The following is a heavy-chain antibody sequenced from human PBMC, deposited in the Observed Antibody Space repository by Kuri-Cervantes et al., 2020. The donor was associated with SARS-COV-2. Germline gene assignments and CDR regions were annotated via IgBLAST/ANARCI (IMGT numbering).Heavy chain of an antibody. J-gene: IGHJ4*02. CDR2: IYSSGST. CDR3: AGEVRSGSWYYFDY. Sequence: SETLSLTCTVSGDSITNYYLTWIRQPAGKGLEWIGRIYSSGSTNYHPSLKSRVTISVDTSKNQFSLKLSSVTAADTAVYYCAGEVRSGSWYYFDYWGQGTLVTVSS. D-gene: IGHD6-13*01. V-gene: IGHV4-4*07. CDR1: GDSITNYY.